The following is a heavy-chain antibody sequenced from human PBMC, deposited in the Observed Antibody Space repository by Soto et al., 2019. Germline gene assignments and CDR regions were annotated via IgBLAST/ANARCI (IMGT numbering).Heavy chain of an antibody. V-gene: IGHV3-48*03. CDR2: ISSSGSTI. D-gene: IGHD6-13*01. CDR3: AAIPLLDSSSWDAFDI. CDR1: GFTFSSYE. Sequence: EVQLEESGGGLVQPGGSLRLSCAASGFTFSSYEMNWVRQAPGKGLEWVSYISSSGSTIYYADSVKGRFTISRDNAKNSLYLQMNSLRAEDTAVYYCAAIPLLDSSSWDAFDIWGQGTMVTVSS. J-gene: IGHJ3*02.